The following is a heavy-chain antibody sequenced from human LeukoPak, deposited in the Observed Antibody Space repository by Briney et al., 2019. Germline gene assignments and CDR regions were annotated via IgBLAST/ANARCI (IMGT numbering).Heavy chain of an antibody. D-gene: IGHD1-1*01. CDR1: GFTFSTYW. Sequence: GGSLRLSCAASGFTFSTYWMSWVRQAPGKGLEWVANIKQDGTEKYYVDSVRGRFTISRDNAKNSLYLQMNSLRAEDTAVYYCARGVPTGIDYFDYWGQGTLVTVSS. CDR2: IKQDGTEK. J-gene: IGHJ4*02. CDR3: ARGVPTGIDYFDY. V-gene: IGHV3-7*01.